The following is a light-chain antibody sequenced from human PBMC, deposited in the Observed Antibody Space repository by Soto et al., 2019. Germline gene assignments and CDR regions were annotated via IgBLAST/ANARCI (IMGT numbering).Light chain of an antibody. CDR3: SSYAGSYGYV. V-gene: IGLV2-11*01. CDR2: DVS. J-gene: IGLJ1*01. Sequence: ALTQPRSVSGSPRQSVTISCTGTGSDVGHYNYVSWYQQNPGKAPKLMIHDVSKRPSGVPDRFSGSKSGYTASLTISGLQAEDEADYYCSSYAGSYGYVFGTGTKLTVL. CDR1: GSDVGHYNY.